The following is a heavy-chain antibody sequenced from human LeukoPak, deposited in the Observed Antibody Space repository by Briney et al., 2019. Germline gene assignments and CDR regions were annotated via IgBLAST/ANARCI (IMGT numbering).Heavy chain of an antibody. CDR3: ASFSATVVTGSY. D-gene: IGHD4-23*01. CDR1: RGTFSSYA. Sequence: ASVTVSFKASRGTFSSYAISWVRQAPGQGLEWMGRIIPIFGIANYAQKFQGRVTITADKSTSTAYMELSSLRSEDTVVYYCASFSATVVTGSYWGQGTLVTVSS. CDR2: IIPIFGIA. J-gene: IGHJ4*02. V-gene: IGHV1-69*04.